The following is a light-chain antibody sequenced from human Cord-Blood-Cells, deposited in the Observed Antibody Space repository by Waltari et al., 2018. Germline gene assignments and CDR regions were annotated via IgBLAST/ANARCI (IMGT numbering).Light chain of an antibody. J-gene: IGLJ2*01. CDR1: SSYVGGHNY. V-gene: IGLV2-14*01. Sequence: QSALTQPASVSGSPGPSSTISCTGTSSYVGGHNYVSWYQQHPGKAPKLMIYDVSKRPSGVSNRFSGSKSGNTASLTISGLQAEDEADYYCSSYTSSSTLVFGGGTKLTVL. CDR3: SSYTSSSTLV. CDR2: DVS.